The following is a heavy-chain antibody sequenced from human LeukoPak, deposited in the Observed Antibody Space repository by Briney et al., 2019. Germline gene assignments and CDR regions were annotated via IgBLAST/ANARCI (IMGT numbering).Heavy chain of an antibody. V-gene: IGHV4-30-4*01. CDR3: ARGPKGQDAFDI. CDR1: GGSISSGDYY. J-gene: IGHJ3*02. Sequence: PSQTLSLTCTVSGGSISSGDYYWSWIRQPPGKGLEWIGYIYYSGSTYYNPSLKSRATISVDTSKNQFSLKLSSVTAADTAVYYCARGPKGQDAFDIWGQGTMVTVSS. CDR2: IYYSGST.